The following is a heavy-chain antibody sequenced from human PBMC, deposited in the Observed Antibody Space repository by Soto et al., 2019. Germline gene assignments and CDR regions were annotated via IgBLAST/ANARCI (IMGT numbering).Heavy chain of an antibody. CDR3: ARVVGAPGHWFDP. J-gene: IGHJ5*02. CDR1: GYSFTRYG. CDR2: ISAYNGNT. V-gene: IGHV1-18*01. D-gene: IGHD1-26*01. Sequence: ASVKVSCKASGYSFTRYGISWVRQAPGQGLEWMGRISAYNGNTNYAQKLQGRVTMTTDTSTSTAYMELRSLRSDDTAVYYCARVVGAPGHWFDPWGQGTLVTVSS.